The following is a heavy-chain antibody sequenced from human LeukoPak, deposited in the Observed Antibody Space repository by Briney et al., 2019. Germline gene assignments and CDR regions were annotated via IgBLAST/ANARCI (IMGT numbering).Heavy chain of an antibody. V-gene: IGHV1-69*04. Sequence: SVKVSCKASGGTFSSYAIIWVRQAPGQGLEWMGRIIPILGIANYAQKFQGRVTITADKSTSTAYMELSSLRSEDTAVYYCAREWIQLWFNYWGQGTLVTVSS. CDR2: IIPILGIA. J-gene: IGHJ4*02. CDR1: GGTFSSYA. CDR3: AREWIQLWFNY. D-gene: IGHD5-18*01.